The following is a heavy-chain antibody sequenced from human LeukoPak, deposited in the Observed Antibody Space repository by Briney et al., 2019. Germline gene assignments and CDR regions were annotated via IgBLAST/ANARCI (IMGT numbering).Heavy chain of an antibody. CDR3: ARGSDGIIDY. CDR2: IGTAGDT. V-gene: IGHV3-13*01. CDR1: GFTFSSYG. D-gene: IGHD1-14*01. J-gene: IGHJ4*02. Sequence: PGGSLRLSCAASGFTFSSYGMHWVRQATGKGLEWVSAIGTAGDTSYPGSVKGRFTISRENAKNSLYLQMNSLRAGDTAVYYCARGSDGIIDYWGQGTLVTVSS.